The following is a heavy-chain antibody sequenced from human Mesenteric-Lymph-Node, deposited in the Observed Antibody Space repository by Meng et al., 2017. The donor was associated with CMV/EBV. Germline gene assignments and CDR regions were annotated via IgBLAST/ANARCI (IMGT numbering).Heavy chain of an antibody. J-gene: IGHJ4*02. CDR3: AREQSSLLYFDY. CDR2: IRYDGSNK. CDR1: GFTFSDYG. Sequence: GESLKISCAASGFTFSDYGMHWVRQAPGKGLEWVAFIRYDGSNKYYADSVKGRFTISRDNAKNSLYLQMNSLTVEDTAVYYCAREQSSLLYFDYWGQGTLVTVSS. D-gene: IGHD6-19*01. V-gene: IGHV3-30*02.